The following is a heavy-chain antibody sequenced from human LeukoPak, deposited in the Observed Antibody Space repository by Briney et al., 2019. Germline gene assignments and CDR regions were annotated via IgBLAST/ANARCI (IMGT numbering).Heavy chain of an antibody. CDR1: GGTFSSYA. J-gene: IGHJ4*02. CDR3: ARGRMSGYPLDY. V-gene: IGHV1-69*05. CDR2: IIPIFGTA. D-gene: IGHD3-3*01. Sequence: SVKVSCKASGGTFSSYAISWVRQAPGQGLEWMGGIIPIFGTANYAQKFQGRVTITTDESTSTAYMELSSLRSEDTAVYYCARGRMSGYPLDYWGQGTLVTVSS.